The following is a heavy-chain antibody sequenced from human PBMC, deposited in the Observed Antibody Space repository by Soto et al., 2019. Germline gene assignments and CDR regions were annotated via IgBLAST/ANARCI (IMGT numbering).Heavy chain of an antibody. V-gene: IGHV3-7*05. CDR1: GFTFSSYW. Sequence: EVQLVESGGGLVQPGGSLRLSCAASGFTFSSYWMSWVRQVPGKGLEWVANIKQDGNEGYYVDSVKGRFTISRDNAKNSLYLQMNSLAAEDTAVYYCERVKSLAGEYGGQGTLVTVSS. CDR2: IKQDGNEG. D-gene: IGHD2-15*01. CDR3: ERVKSLAGEY. J-gene: IGHJ4*02.